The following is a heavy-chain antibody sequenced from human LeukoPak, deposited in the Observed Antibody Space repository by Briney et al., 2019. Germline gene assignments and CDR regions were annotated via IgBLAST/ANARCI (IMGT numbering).Heavy chain of an antibody. V-gene: IGHV3-13*01. CDR2: IGTAGDT. D-gene: IGHD5-18*01. J-gene: IGHJ6*03. Sequence: PGGSLRLSCAASGFTFSSYDMHWVRQATGKGLEWVSAIGTAGDTYYADSVKGRFTISRDNSKNTLYLQMNSLRAEDTAVYYCARCRYSYDLYYYYYYMDVWGKGTTVTVSS. CDR3: ARCRYSYDLYYYYYYMDV. CDR1: GFTFSSYD.